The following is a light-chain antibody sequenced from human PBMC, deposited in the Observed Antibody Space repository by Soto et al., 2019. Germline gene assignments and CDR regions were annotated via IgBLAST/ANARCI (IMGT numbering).Light chain of an antibody. CDR1: QSLLHSNGYNY. Sequence: EILMTQSPLSLPVTTGEPASISCKSSQSLLHSNGYNYLAWYLQKPGQSPQLPNYLGSNRASCVPDRFSRSGSGTDFQLKISRVEAAHVGVYYCLHGFQFLFTFGPGTKVAFK. CDR3: LHGFQFLFT. V-gene: IGKV2-28*01. CDR2: LGS. J-gene: IGKJ3*01.